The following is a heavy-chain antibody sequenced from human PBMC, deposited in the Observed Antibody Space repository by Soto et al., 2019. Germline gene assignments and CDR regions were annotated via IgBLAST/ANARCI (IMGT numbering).Heavy chain of an antibody. CDR3: VRDRSYYYGMDV. J-gene: IGHJ6*02. CDR1: GYTFTSYA. CDR2: INAGNGNT. V-gene: IGHV1-3*01. Sequence: QVQLVQSGAEVKKPGASVKVSCKASGYTFTSYAMHWVRQAPGQRLEWMGWINAGNGNTKYSQNFQGRVTITRDTSASTAYMELSSLRSEDTAVYYCVRDRSYYYGMDVWGHGTTVTVSS.